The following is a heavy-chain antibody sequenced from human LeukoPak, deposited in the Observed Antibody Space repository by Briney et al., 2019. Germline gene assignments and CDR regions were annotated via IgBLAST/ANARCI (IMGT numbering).Heavy chain of an antibody. D-gene: IGHD1-26*01. CDR1: GFTFSSYG. CDR2: IGNDGKAK. V-gene: IGHV3-30*18. Sequence: GSLRLSCAASGFTFSSYGMHWVRQAPGKGLEWVAVIGNDGKAKYYADSVRGRFTISRDNSKNTLYLQMNSLRAEDTAVYYCAKASLGATTGYFDYWGQGTLVTVSS. J-gene: IGHJ4*02. CDR3: AKASLGATTGYFDY.